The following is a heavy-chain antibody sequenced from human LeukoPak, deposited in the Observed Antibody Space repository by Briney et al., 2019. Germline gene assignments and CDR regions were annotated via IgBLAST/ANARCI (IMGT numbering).Heavy chain of an antibody. J-gene: IGHJ4*02. D-gene: IGHD6-19*01. V-gene: IGHV4-30-4*01. CDR2: IYYSGST. Sequence: SETLSLTCTVSGXSISSGDYYWSWIRQPPGKGLEWIGYIYYSGSTYYNPSLKSRVTISVDTSKNQFSPKLSSVTAADTAVYYCATASIVSSGWYMDYWGQGTLVTVSS. CDR3: ATASIVSSGWYMDY. CDR1: GXSISSGDYY.